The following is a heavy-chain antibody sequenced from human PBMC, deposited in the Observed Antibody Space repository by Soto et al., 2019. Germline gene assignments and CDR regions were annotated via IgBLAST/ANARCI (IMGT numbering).Heavy chain of an antibody. CDR2: ISGSGGST. Sequence: GGSLRLSCAASGFTFSIYAMSWVRQAPGKGLEWVSAISGSGGSTYYADSVKGRFTISRDNSKNTLYLQMNSLRAEDTAVYYCAKDFNVLKNYYDSSGYYSWFDPWGQGTLVTVSS. CDR3: AKDFNVLKNYYDSSGYYSWFDP. J-gene: IGHJ5*02. V-gene: IGHV3-23*01. CDR1: GFTFSIYA. D-gene: IGHD3-22*01.